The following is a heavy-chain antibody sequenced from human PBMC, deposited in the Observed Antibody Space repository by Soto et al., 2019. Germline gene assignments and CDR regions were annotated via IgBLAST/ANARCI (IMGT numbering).Heavy chain of an antibody. CDR1: GYTFTSYA. CDR3: ARGGLTIFGLGDYYYYGMDV. J-gene: IGHJ6*02. CDR2: INAGNGNT. D-gene: IGHD3-3*01. V-gene: IGHV1-3*01. Sequence: ASVKVSSKASGYTFTSYAMHWVRQAPGQRLEWMGWINAGNGNTKYSQKFQGRVTITRDTSASTAYMELSSLRSEDTAVYYCARGGLTIFGLGDYYYYGMDVWGQGTTVTVSS.